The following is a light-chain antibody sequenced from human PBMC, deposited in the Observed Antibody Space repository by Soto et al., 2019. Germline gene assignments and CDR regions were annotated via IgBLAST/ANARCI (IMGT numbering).Light chain of an antibody. CDR3: QQRSNWPLIT. CDR2: DAS. J-gene: IGKJ5*01. V-gene: IGKV3-11*01. Sequence: EIVLTQSPATLSLSPGERATLSCRASQSVSSYLAWYQHKPGQAPRLLIYDASNRATGIPAGFSGSGSGTDFTLTISSLEPEDFAVYYCQQRSNWPLITFGQGTRLEIK. CDR1: QSVSSY.